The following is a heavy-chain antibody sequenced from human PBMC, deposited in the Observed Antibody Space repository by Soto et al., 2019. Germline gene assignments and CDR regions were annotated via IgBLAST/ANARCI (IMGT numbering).Heavy chain of an antibody. CDR3: AREGSYSAYNFAHGIQLWSFDF. CDR2: IFSSGST. J-gene: IGHJ4*02. D-gene: IGHD5-12*01. V-gene: IGHV4-4*07. CDR1: GGSINTFY. Sequence: SETLSLTCTVSGGSINTFYLSWVRQPAGKGLECIGRIFSSGSTSFNPSLESRVAMSVDTSKNHFSLNLSSVTAADMAVYYCAREGSYSAYNFAHGIQLWSFDFWGQGALVTVS.